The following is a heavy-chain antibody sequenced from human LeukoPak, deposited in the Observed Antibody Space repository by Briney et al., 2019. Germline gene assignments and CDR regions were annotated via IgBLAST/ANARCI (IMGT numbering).Heavy chain of an antibody. V-gene: IGHV3-48*03. D-gene: IGHD5-18*01. Sequence: PGGSLRLSCVASGFTFSSYEMNWVRQAPGKGLEWVSYISSSGTTIYYADSVKGRFTISRDNAKNSLYLQMNSLRAEDTAVYYCAKWLLPSYWGQGTLVTVSS. CDR2: ISSSGTTI. J-gene: IGHJ4*02. CDR3: AKWLLPSY. CDR1: GFTFSSYE.